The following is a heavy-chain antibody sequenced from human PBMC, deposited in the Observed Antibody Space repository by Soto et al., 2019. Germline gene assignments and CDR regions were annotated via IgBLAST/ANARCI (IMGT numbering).Heavy chain of an antibody. V-gene: IGHV3-23*01. Sequence: GGSLRLSCAASGFTFSSYAMSWVRQAPGKGLEWVSAISGSGGSTYYADSVKGRFTISRDNSKNTLYLQMNSLRAEDTAVYYCAKEYCSSTSCYESSHYFDYWGQGTLVTVSS. J-gene: IGHJ4*02. CDR2: ISGSGGST. D-gene: IGHD2-2*01. CDR1: GFTFSSYA. CDR3: AKEYCSSTSCYESSHYFDY.